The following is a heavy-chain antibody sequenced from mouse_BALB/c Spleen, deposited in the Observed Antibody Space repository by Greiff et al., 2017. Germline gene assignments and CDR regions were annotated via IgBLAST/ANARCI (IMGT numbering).Heavy chain of an antibody. D-gene: IGHD2-4*01. Sequence: EVQRVESGGGLVKPGGSLKLSCAASGFTFSSYTMSWVRQTPEKRLEWVATISSGGSYTYYPDSVKGRFTISRDNAKNTLYLQMSSLKSEDTAMYYCTRGGGLRDAMDYWGQGTSVTVAS. CDR2: ISSGGSYT. CDR1: GFTFSSYT. CDR3: TRGGGLRDAMDY. J-gene: IGHJ4*01. V-gene: IGHV5-6-4*01.